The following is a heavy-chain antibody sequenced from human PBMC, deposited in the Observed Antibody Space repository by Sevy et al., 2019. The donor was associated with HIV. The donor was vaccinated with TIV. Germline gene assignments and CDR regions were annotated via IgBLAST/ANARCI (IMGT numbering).Heavy chain of an antibody. V-gene: IGHV7-4-1*02. CDR1: GYTFTTYG. J-gene: IGHJ6*02. D-gene: IGHD5-12*01. CDR3: ARASGYSGYDNYYYYGMDV. Sequence: ASVKVSCKASGYTFTTYGMNWVRQAPGQGLEWMGWINTNTENPTYAQGFTGRFVFSLDTSVSTAYLQISSLKAEDTAVYYCARASGYSGYDNYYYYGMDVWGQGTTVTVS. CDR2: INTNTENP.